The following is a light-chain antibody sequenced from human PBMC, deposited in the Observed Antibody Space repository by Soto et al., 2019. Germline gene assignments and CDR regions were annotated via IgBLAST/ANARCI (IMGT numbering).Light chain of an antibody. V-gene: IGLV4-69*01. CDR3: QTWGTGIHYV. CDR1: SGHSSYA. Sequence: QLVMTQSPSASASLGDSVKLTCTLSSGHSSYAIAWHQQQPEKGPRYLMKLNSDGSHSKGDGIPDRFSGSSSGAERYLTIASLQSEDEADYYCQTWGTGIHYVFGTGTKLTV. CDR2: LNSDGSH. J-gene: IGLJ1*01.